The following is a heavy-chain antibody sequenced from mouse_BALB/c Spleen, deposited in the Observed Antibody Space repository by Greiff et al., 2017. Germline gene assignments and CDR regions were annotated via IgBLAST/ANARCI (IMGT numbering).Heavy chain of an antibody. Sequence: QVQLKESGAELVRPGVSVKISCKGSGYTFTDYAMHWVKQSHAKSLEWIGVISTYYGDASYNQKFKGKATMTVDKSSSIAYMELARLTSEDSAIYYCARSDGSTWYFDVWGAGTTVTVSS. J-gene: IGHJ1*01. D-gene: IGHD1-1*01. CDR1: GYTFTDYA. V-gene: IGHV1S137*01. CDR2: ISTYYGDA. CDR3: ARSDGSTWYFDV.